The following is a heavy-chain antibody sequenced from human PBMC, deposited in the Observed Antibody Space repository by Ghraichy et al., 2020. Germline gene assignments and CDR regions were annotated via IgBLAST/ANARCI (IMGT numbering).Heavy chain of an antibody. CDR2: ISSSSSTM. J-gene: IGHJ4*02. D-gene: IGHD5-18*01. CDR1: GFTFSSYS. Sequence: GSLRLSCAASGFTFSSYSMNWVRQAPGKGLEWVSSISSSSSTMYYADSVKGRFTISRDNAKNSLYLQMNSLRAEDTAVYYCARIGEAMVIGDLYYFDYWGQGTLVTVSS. CDR3: ARIGEAMVIGDLYYFDY. V-gene: IGHV3-48*01.